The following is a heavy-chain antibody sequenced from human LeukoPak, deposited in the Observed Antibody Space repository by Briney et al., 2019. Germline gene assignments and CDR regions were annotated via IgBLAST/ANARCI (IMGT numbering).Heavy chain of an antibody. V-gene: IGHV1-2*02. Sequence: GASVKVSCTASGYTFTGYYMHWVRQAPGQGLEWMGWINPNSGGTNYAQKFQGRVTMTRDTSISTAYMELSRLRSDDTAVYYCARGPIVVVPAAISRESWFDPWGQGTLVTVSS. J-gene: IGHJ5*02. CDR1: GYTFTGYY. CDR3: ARGPIVVVPAAISRESWFDP. CDR2: INPNSGGT. D-gene: IGHD2-2*01.